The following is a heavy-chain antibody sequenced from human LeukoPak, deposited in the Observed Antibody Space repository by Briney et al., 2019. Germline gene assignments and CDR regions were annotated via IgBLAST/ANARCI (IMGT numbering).Heavy chain of an antibody. V-gene: IGHV1-24*01. CDR2: FNPEDGET. D-gene: IGHD1-26*01. J-gene: IGHJ4*02. CDR1: GYSLTEFS. CDR3: AAVSGWRRPPSY. Sequence: GASVTVSFTVSGYSLTEFSMHWVRQAPGKGLEWMGGFNPEDGETIYAQKFQGRVTMTEDTSTDTAYMELTSLRSEDAAVDYCAAVSGWRRPPSYWGQGSQVTVS.